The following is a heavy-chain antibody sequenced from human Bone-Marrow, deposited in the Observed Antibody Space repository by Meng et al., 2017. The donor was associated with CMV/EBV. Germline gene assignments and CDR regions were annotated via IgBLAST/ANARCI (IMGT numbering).Heavy chain of an antibody. CDR1: QFTFSDHY. CDR2: SRNKANNHVT. CDR3: VREVAAAYFDP. V-gene: IGHV3-72*01. Sequence: GESLKISCATSQFTFSDHYMDWVRQAPGKGLEWVGRSRNKANNHVTEYAASVKGRFTISSDDSKNSLYLQMNSLRTEDTAVYFCVREVAAAYFDPWGQGTLVTVSS. D-gene: IGHD2-15*01. J-gene: IGHJ5*02.